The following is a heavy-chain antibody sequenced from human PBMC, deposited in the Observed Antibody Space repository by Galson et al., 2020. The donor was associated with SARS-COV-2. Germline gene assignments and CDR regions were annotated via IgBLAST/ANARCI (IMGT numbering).Heavy chain of an antibody. Sequence: GGSLRLSCAASGFTVSSNYMSWVRQAPGKGLEWVSVIYSGGSTYYADSVKGRFTISRDNSKNTLYLQMNSLRAEDTAVYYCASPTLAARRKGGDYWGQGTLVTVSS. V-gene: IGHV3-53*01. CDR3: ASPTLAARRKGGDY. CDR1: GFTVSSNY. D-gene: IGHD6-6*01. J-gene: IGHJ4*02. CDR2: IYSGGST.